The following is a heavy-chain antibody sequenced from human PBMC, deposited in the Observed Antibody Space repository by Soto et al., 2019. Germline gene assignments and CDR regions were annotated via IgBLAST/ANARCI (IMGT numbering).Heavy chain of an antibody. CDR3: SRTIVRGVADY. CDR2: IYYSGST. V-gene: IGHV4-59*01. J-gene: IGHJ4*02. D-gene: IGHD3-10*01. CDR1: GGSISSYY. Sequence: PSETLSITCTVSGGSISSYYWSWIRQPPGKGLEWIGYIYYSGSTNYNPSLKSRVTISVDTSKNQFSLKLSSVTAADTAVYYCSRTIVRGVADYWGKGSLVTVAS.